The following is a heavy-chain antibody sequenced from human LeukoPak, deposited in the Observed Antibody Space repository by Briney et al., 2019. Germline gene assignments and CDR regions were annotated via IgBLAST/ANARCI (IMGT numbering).Heavy chain of an antibody. Sequence: GASVKVSCKASGYTFTSYGISWVRQAPGQGLEWMGWMNPNSGNTGYAQKFQGRVTMTRNTSISTAYMELSSLRSEDTAVYYCARVSSSSYLGFDYWGQGTLVTVSS. D-gene: IGHD6-13*01. CDR3: ARVSSSSYLGFDY. CDR1: GYTFTSYG. CDR2: MNPNSGNT. J-gene: IGHJ4*02. V-gene: IGHV1-8*02.